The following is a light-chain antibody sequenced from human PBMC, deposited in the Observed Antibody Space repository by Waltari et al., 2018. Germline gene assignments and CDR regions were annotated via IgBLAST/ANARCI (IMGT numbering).Light chain of an antibody. CDR3: QQYGSSPYT. Sequence: EIVLTQSPGTLSLSPGERATLSCRASQSVISTYLGWYQQKPGQAPRRLIYDVSTRATGIPDRFSGRGSGTDFTLTISRLEPEDFAVYYCQQYGSSPYTFGQGTILE. CDR1: QSVISTY. J-gene: IGKJ2*01. CDR2: DVS. V-gene: IGKV3-20*01.